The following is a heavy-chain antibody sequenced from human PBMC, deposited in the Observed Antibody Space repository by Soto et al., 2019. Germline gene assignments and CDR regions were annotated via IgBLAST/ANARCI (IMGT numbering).Heavy chain of an antibody. CDR2: IYSGGST. CDR3: ARGPAPYCGGDCYSQAFDI. V-gene: IGHV3-53*01. Sequence: PGGSLRLSCAASGFTVSSNYMSWVRQAPGKGLEWVSVIYSGGSTYYADSVKGRFTISRDNSKNTLYLQMNSLRAEDTAVYYCARGPAPYCGGDCYSQAFDIWGQGTMVTVSS. CDR1: GFTVSSNY. D-gene: IGHD2-21*02. J-gene: IGHJ3*02.